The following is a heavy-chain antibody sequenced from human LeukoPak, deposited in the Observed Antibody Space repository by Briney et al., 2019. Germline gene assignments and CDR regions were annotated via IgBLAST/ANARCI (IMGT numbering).Heavy chain of an antibody. CDR1: GFTFSSYE. CDR2: ISSSGSTI. V-gene: IGHV3-48*03. D-gene: IGHD3-10*01. CDR3: ASLWFGELLPPQA. J-gene: IGHJ5*02. Sequence: AGGSLRLSCAASGFTFSSYEMNWVRQAPGKGLEWVSYISSSGSTIYYADSVKGRFTISRDNAKNSLYLQMNSLRAEDTAVYYCASLWFGELLPPQAWGQGTLVTVSS.